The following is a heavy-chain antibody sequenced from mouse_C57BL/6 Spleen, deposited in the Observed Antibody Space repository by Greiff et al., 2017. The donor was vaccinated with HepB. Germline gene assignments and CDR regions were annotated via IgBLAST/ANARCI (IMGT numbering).Heavy chain of an antibody. Sequence: VQLQQSGPELVKPGASVKISCKASGYTFTDYYMNWVKQSHGKSLEWIGDINPNNGGTSYNQKFKGKATLTVDKSSSTAYMELRSLTSEDSAVYYCARYPYDYDVYFDYWGQGTTLTVSS. J-gene: IGHJ2*01. CDR1: GYTFTDYY. D-gene: IGHD2-4*01. CDR3: ARYPYDYDVYFDY. CDR2: INPNNGGT. V-gene: IGHV1-26*01.